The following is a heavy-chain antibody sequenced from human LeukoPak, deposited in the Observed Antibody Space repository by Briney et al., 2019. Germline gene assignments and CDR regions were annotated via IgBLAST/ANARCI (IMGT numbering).Heavy chain of an antibody. CDR3: ARGPGYGDYVYYYYYMDV. D-gene: IGHD4-17*01. CDR1: GGSINSYY. V-gene: IGHV4-59*12. J-gene: IGHJ6*03. CDR2: IYYSGST. Sequence: QSSETLSLTCTVSGGSINSYYWSWIRQPPGKGLEWIGYIYYSGSTNYNPSLKSRVTISVDTSKNQFSLRLSSVTAADTAVYYCARGPGYGDYVYYYYYMDVWGKGTTVTVSS.